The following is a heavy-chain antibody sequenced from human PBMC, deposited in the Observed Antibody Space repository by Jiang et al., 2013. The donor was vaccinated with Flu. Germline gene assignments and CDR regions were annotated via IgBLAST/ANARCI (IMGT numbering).Heavy chain of an antibody. J-gene: IGHJ4*02. Sequence: VQLVESGGGVVQPGRSLRLSCAASGFTFKNYGMHWVRQAPGKGLEWVAVIWHDGKIEYYADSVKGRFTISRDNSKSTLYLQMNSLRFDDTAVYYCARDRGSDDPIDYWGQGTLASVSS. V-gene: IGHV3-33*01. CDR3: ARDRGSDDPIDY. CDR1: GFTFKNYG. D-gene: IGHD1-1*01. CDR2: IWHDGKIE.